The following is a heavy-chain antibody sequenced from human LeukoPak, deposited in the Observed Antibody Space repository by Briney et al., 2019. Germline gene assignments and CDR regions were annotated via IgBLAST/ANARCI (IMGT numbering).Heavy chain of an antibody. CDR1: GFTFSSYA. V-gene: IGHV3-23*01. CDR2: ISGSGGST. D-gene: IGHD6-13*01. Sequence: GGSLRLSCAASGFTFSSYAMSWVRQAPGKGLEWVSAISGSGGSTYYADSVKGRFTISRDNAKSSLYLQMNSLRADDTAVYYCARVAEAAAFDYWGQGTLVTVSS. CDR3: ARVAEAAAFDY. J-gene: IGHJ4*02.